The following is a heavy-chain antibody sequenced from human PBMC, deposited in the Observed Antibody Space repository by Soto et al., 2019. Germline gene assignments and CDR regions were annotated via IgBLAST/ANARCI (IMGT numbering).Heavy chain of an antibody. CDR3: ARGGGYDFRSSQAPPIDV. Sequence: SETLSLTCNVSGGSISDFYWSWIRQSPGKRLEWIGYLYYTGSTNYNPALKSRVTISLDTSKNQFSLQVRSVTAADTAVYYCARGGGYDFRSSQAPPIDVWGQGTTVTVSS. D-gene: IGHD3-3*01. J-gene: IGHJ6*02. CDR2: LYYTGST. V-gene: IGHV4-59*01. CDR1: GGSISDFY.